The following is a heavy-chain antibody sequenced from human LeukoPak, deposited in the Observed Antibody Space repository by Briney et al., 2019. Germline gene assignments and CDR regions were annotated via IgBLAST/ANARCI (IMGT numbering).Heavy chain of an antibody. D-gene: IGHD3-22*01. V-gene: IGHV4-61*02. CDR2: IYISGTT. CDR1: GGSISGRSYY. CDR3: ARTMYYYGSSGYRDYFDS. Sequence: SETLSLTCTVSGGSISGRSYYWHWIRQPAGKGLEWIGRIYISGTTNYNPSLKSRVTISADTSKNQFSLRLSSVTAADTAVYYCARTMYYYGSSGYRDYFDSCGQGTLVTVSS. J-gene: IGHJ4*02.